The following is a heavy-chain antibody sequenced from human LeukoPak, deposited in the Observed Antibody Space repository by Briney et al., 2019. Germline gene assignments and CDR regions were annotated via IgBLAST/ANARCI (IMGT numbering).Heavy chain of an antibody. CDR2: INHSGST. D-gene: IGHD6-19*01. V-gene: IGHV4-34*01. Sequence: PSETLSLTCAVYGGSFSGYYWSWIRQPPGKGLEWIGEINHSGSTNYNPSLKSRVTISVDTSKNQFSLKLSSVTAADTAVYYCARASLGGAIAVAGTDGMDVWGQGTTVTVSS. CDR1: GGSFSGYY. CDR3: ARASLGGAIAVAGTDGMDV. J-gene: IGHJ6*02.